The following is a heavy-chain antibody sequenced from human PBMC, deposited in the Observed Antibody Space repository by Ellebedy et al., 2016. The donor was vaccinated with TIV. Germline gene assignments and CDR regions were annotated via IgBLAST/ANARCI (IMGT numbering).Heavy chain of an antibody. Sequence: GGSLRLXXAASGFTFSSYAMSWVRQAPGKGLEWVANIKQDGSEKYYVDSVKGRFTISRDNAKNSLYLQMNSLRAEDTAVYYCAREASRHGDYLYYFDYWGQGTLVTVSS. J-gene: IGHJ4*02. D-gene: IGHD4-17*01. CDR3: AREASRHGDYLYYFDY. CDR2: IKQDGSEK. V-gene: IGHV3-7*01. CDR1: GFTFSSYA.